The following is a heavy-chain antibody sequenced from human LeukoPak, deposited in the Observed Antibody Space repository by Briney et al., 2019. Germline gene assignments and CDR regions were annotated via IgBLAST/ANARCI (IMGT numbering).Heavy chain of an antibody. CDR3: ERFFGRDEKIYSNYPHYYYYLDV. J-gene: IGHJ6*03. V-gene: IGHV4-59*01. D-gene: IGHD4-11*01. CDR1: GDSITTSY. Sequence: SETLSLTCTVSGDSITTSYWSWIRQPPGKGLEYIGYVSNSGSTNYSPSLESRVIIPIDTSKNQFALILSSVTAADTAVYYCERFFGRDEKIYSNYPHYYYYLDVWGKGTTVTVSS. CDR2: VSNSGST.